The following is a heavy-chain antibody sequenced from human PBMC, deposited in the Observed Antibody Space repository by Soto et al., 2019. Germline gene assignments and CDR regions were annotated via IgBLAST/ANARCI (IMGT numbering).Heavy chain of an antibody. Sequence: GGSLRLSCAASGVTFKSYEMNWVRQAPGKGLEWVSYISSSGNTIYHADSVKGRFTVSRDNAKNSLYLQLDSLRAEDTAVYYCASSSWYALDYWGQGTPVTVSS. V-gene: IGHV3-48*03. CDR3: ASSSWYALDY. CDR1: GVTFKSYE. J-gene: IGHJ4*02. CDR2: ISSSGNTI. D-gene: IGHD6-13*01.